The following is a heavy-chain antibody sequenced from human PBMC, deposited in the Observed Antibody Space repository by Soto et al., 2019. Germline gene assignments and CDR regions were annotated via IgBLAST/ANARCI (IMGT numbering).Heavy chain of an antibody. J-gene: IGHJ4*02. D-gene: IGHD5-18*01. V-gene: IGHV1-2*04. CDR2: INPNSGGT. Sequence: ASVKVSCKASGYTFTGYYMHWVRQAPGQGLEWMGWINPNSGGTNYAQKFQGWVTMTRDTSISTAYMELSRLRSDDTAVYYCVRAPSGYSYGRPFDYWGQGTLVTVSS. CDR1: GYTFTGYY. CDR3: VRAPSGYSYGRPFDY.